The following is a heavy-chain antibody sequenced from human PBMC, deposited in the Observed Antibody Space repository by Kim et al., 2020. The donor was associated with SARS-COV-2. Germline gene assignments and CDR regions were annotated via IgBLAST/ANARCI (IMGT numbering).Heavy chain of an antibody. D-gene: IGHD6-19*01. CDR2: INHSAST. CDR1: GGSFSGYY. J-gene: IGHJ5*01. V-gene: IGHV4-34*01. Sequence: SETLSLTCAVYGGSFSGYYWSLIRQPPGKGLEWIGEINHSASTNYNPSLKSRVTISVDTSKNQFSLKLSSVTAADTAVYYCARQRGYDSGNSYDSWGQGTLVTVSS. CDR3: ARQRGYDSGNSYDS.